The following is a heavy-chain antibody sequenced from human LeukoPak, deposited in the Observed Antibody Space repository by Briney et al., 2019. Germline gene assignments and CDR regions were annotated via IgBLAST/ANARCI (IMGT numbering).Heavy chain of an antibody. CDR2: THTGGSP. CDR1: GGSMTHYF. Sequence: SETLSLTCTVSGGSMTHYFWNWIRQPPGKGLEWIGYTHTGGSPDYSRSLKSRVTIDTSKNQFSLMLSSVTAADTAVYFCARATQRYCSGTTCFPYWFDTWGQGTLATVSS. J-gene: IGHJ5*02. CDR3: ARATQRYCSGTTCFPYWFDT. V-gene: IGHV4-4*09. D-gene: IGHD2-2*01.